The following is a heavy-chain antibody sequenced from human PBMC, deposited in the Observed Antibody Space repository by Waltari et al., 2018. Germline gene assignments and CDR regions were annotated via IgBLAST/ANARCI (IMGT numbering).Heavy chain of an antibody. CDR1: GYTFTRYG. V-gene: IGHV1-18*01. J-gene: IGHJ6*02. CDR3: AREVGYGDYYYYYGMDV. Sequence: QVQLVQSGAEVKKPGASVKVSCKASGYTFTRYGISWVRQAPGQGLEWMGWISAYNGNTNYAQKLQGRVTMTTDTSTSTAYMELRSLRSDDTAVYYWAREVGYGDYYYYYGMDVWGQGTTVTVSS. CDR2: ISAYNGNT. D-gene: IGHD4-17*01.